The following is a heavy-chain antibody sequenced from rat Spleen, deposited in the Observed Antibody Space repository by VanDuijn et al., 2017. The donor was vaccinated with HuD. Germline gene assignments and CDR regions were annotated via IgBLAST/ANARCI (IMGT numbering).Heavy chain of an antibody. D-gene: IGHD1-1*01. V-gene: IGHV5-7*01. J-gene: IGHJ3*01. CDR2: ISYDGSSI. Sequence: EVQLVESGGGLVQPGRSLKLSCAASGFTFSDYNMAWVRQAPKKGLEWVATISYDGSSIYHRESVKGRFTISRDNAKSTLYLQMDSLRSEDTATYYCTTVVQGHGFAYWGQGTLVTVSS. CDR3: TTVVQGHGFAY. CDR1: GFTFSDYN.